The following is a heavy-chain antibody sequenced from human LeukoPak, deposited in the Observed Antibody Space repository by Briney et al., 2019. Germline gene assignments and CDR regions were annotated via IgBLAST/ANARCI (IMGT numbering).Heavy chain of an antibody. D-gene: IGHD6-13*01. Sequence: PGGSLRLSCAASGFTFSSHGMHWVRQAPGKGLEWVAVISYDGSNKYYADSVKGRFTISRDNSKNTLYLQMNSLRAEDTAVYYCARDPIPPPSPEPLYSSSWYDSYNWFDPWGQGTLVTVSS. V-gene: IGHV3-30*03. CDR1: GFTFSSHG. J-gene: IGHJ5*02. CDR3: ARDPIPPPSPEPLYSSSWYDSYNWFDP. CDR2: ISYDGSNK.